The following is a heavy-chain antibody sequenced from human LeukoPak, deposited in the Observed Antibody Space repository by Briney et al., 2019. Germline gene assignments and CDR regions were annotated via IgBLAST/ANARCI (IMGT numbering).Heavy chain of an antibody. J-gene: IGHJ4*02. CDR2: IWYDGSNK. CDR3: AKRGVVIRVFLVGFHKEAYYFDS. V-gene: IGHV3-33*06. D-gene: IGHD3-10*01. Sequence: GGSLRLSCAASGFTFSSYGMHWCRQAPGKGLELVAVIWYDGSNKNYADSVKGRFTISRDNSKNTLYLQMNSLRAEDTAVYFCAKRGVVIRVFLVGFHKEAYYFDSWGQGALVTVSS. CDR1: GFTFSSYG.